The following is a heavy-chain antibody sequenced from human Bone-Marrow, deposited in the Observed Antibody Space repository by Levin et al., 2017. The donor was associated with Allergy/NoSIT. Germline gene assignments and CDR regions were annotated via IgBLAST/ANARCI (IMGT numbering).Heavy chain of an antibody. J-gene: IGHJ6*02. Sequence: LSLTCAASGFSFSDSFMSWIRHTPGKGLEWVSYISGSDNTTYYADSVRGRFTISRDNAKKSLFLQMTRLTAEDTATYYCASDRDILGTTFYSFGLDVWGQGTTVTVSS. V-gene: IGHV3-11*01. CDR1: GFSFSDSF. D-gene: IGHD1-7*01. CDR3: ASDRDILGTTFYSFGLDV. CDR2: ISGSDNTT.